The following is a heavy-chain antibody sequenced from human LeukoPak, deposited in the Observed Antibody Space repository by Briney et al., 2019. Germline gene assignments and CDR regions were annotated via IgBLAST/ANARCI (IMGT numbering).Heavy chain of an antibody. V-gene: IGHV4-38-2*02. CDR1: GYSISSGYY. J-gene: IGHJ4*02. CDR2: IYHSGST. Sequence: PSETLSLTCTVSGYSISSGYYWGWIRQPPGKGLEWIGSIYHSGSTYYNPSLKSRVTISVDTSKNQFSLKLSSVTAADTAVYYCAREISYYDSSGYFIDYWGQGTLVTVSS. D-gene: IGHD3-22*01. CDR3: AREISYYDSSGYFIDY.